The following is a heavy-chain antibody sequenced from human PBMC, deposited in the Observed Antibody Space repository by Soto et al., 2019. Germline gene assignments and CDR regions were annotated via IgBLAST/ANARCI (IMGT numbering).Heavy chain of an antibody. Sequence: SETLSLTCTVSGGSISSSDFYWGWLRQPPGKGLDFIGSMYYSGTTYYNPSLKNRITKSVDTSKNKFSQKLISVTAADTAVYYCAVVDSTGNWFDPWGQGALVTVSS. CDR2: MYYSGTT. V-gene: IGHV4-39*01. J-gene: IGHJ5*02. CDR1: GGSISSSDFY. D-gene: IGHD3-22*01. CDR3: AVVDSTGNWFDP.